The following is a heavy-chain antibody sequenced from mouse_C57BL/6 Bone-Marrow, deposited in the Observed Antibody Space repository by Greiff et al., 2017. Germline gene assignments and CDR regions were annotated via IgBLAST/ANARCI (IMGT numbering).Heavy chain of an antibody. CDR3: ARGGGRTLFDY. Sequence: QVQLQQSGAELARPGASVKLSCKASGYTFTSYGISWVKQRTGQGLEWIGEIYPRSGNPYYNEKFKGKATLTADKSSSTAYMELRSLTSEDSAVYFCARGGGRTLFDYWGQGTTLTVSS. J-gene: IGHJ2*01. D-gene: IGHD1-1*02. CDR2: IYPRSGNP. CDR1: GYTFTSYG. V-gene: IGHV1-81*01.